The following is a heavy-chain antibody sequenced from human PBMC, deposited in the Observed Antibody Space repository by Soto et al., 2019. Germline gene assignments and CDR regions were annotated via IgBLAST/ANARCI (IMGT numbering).Heavy chain of an antibody. V-gene: IGHV4-34*01. Sequence: SETLSLTCAVYGESFSGYIWTWIRQTPGKGLQWIGQINHSGSAYYNPSLKSRVTISMDKSKNQFSLNLTSVTAADTAMYYCARDTGWGLGYWGQGTLVTVSS. J-gene: IGHJ4*02. CDR3: ARDTGWGLGY. CDR1: GESFSGYI. D-gene: IGHD6-19*01. CDR2: INHSGSA.